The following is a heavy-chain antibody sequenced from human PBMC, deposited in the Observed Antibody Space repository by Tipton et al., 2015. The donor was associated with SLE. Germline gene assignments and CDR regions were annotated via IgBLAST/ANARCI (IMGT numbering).Heavy chain of an antibody. D-gene: IGHD2-15*01. V-gene: IGHV3-49*02. CDR3: ARLWGGDIVVVEEALGALDV. Sequence: GRFTISRDDSKNIAYLQMNSLKTEDTAMYYCARLWGGDIVVVEEALGALDVWGQGTLVTVSS. J-gene: IGHJ3*01.